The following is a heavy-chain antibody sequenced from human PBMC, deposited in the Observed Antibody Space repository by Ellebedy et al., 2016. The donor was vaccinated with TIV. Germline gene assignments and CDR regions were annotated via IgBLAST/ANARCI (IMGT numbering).Heavy chain of an antibody. CDR1: GFAFSSYN. V-gene: IGHV3-48*02. D-gene: IGHD3-3*01. CDR2: ISSSSSAI. CDR3: ARGSTIFGVVFHGY. J-gene: IGHJ4*02. Sequence: GESLKISCEASGFAFSSYNMNWVRQAPGKGLEWVSYISSSSSAIYYADSVEGRFTISRDNAKNSLYLQMNSLRDEDTAVYYCARGSTIFGVVFHGYWGQGTLVTVSS.